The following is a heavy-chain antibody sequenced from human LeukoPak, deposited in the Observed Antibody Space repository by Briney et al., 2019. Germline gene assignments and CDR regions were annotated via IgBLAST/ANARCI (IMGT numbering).Heavy chain of an antibody. J-gene: IGHJ4*02. CDR3: ARDQGYYDSSDY. CDR1: GYTLTELS. D-gene: IGHD3-22*01. V-gene: IGHV1-46*01. CDR2: INPSGGST. Sequence: ASMKVSCKVSGYTLTELSMHWVRQAPGQGLEWMGIINPSGGSTSYAQKFQGRVTMTRDTSTSTVYMELSSLRSEDTAVYYCARDQGYYDSSDYWGQGTLVTVSS.